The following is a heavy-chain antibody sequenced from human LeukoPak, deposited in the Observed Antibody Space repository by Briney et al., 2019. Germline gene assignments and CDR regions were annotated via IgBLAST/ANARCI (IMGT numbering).Heavy chain of an antibody. CDR2: IKRGGSEK. Sequence: PGGSLRLSCAASGFTFSSYWMSWVRQAPGKGLEWVANIKRGGSEKYYVDSVKGRFTISRDNAKNSLYLQMNSLSAEDTAVYYWARDLGYYASSGYYDYWGQGTLVTVSS. D-gene: IGHD3-22*01. CDR3: ARDLGYYASSGYYDY. V-gene: IGHV3-7*01. CDR1: GFTFSSYW. J-gene: IGHJ4*02.